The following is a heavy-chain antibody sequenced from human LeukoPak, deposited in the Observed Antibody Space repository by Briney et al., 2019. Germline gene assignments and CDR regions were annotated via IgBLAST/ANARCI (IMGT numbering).Heavy chain of an antibody. J-gene: IGHJ4*02. Sequence: GGSLRLSCAASGFTFSTYAMNWVRQAPAKGLEWVSTIGGGGPTTDYADSVKDRFTISRDNSKNTLYLQMNSLRAKDTAVYFCARGFLGGTDQYFDSWGQGTLVTVSS. CDR2: IGGGGPTT. CDR3: ARGFLGGTDQYFDS. D-gene: IGHD6-19*01. CDR1: GFTFSTYA. V-gene: IGHV3-23*01.